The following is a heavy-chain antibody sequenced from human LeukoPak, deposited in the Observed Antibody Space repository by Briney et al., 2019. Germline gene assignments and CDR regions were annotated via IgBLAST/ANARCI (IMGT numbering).Heavy chain of an antibody. V-gene: IGHV1-46*01. CDR2: INPSGGST. CDR1: GYTFTSYY. J-gene: IGHJ4*02. Sequence: ASVKVSRKASGYTFTSYYMHWVRQAPGQGLEWMGIINPSGGSTSYAQKFQGRVTMTRDTSTSTVYMELSSLRSEDTAVYYCARDLVPSQTRRDGYNFDYWGQGTLVTVSS. D-gene: IGHD5-24*01. CDR3: ARDLVPSQTRRDGYNFDY.